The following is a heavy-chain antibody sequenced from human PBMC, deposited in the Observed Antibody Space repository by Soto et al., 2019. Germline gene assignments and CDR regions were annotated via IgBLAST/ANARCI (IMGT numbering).Heavy chain of an antibody. V-gene: IGHV3-23*01. Sequence: EVQLLESGGGLVQPGGSLRLSCAASGFTFSSYAMSWVRQAPGKGLEWVSGISGSGGSTYYADSVKGRFTISRDNSKNTLYLQMNSLRAEDMAVYYCAKGPSIAVAGMGYNWFDPWGQGTLVTVSS. CDR1: GFTFSSYA. CDR2: ISGSGGST. D-gene: IGHD6-19*01. CDR3: AKGPSIAVAGMGYNWFDP. J-gene: IGHJ5*02.